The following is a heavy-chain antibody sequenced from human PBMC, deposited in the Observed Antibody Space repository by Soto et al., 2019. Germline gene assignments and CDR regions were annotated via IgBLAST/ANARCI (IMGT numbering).Heavy chain of an antibody. CDR1: GGTFSSYA. J-gene: IGHJ4*02. Sequence: SVKVSCKASGGTFSSYAISWVRQAPGQGLEWMGGIIPIFGTANYAQKFQGRVTITADESTSTAYMELSSLRSEDTAVYYCAWFKPPVGGSYRYDYWGQGTLVTVSS. V-gene: IGHV1-69*13. CDR3: AWFKPPVGGSYRYDY. D-gene: IGHD3-16*02. CDR2: IIPIFGTA.